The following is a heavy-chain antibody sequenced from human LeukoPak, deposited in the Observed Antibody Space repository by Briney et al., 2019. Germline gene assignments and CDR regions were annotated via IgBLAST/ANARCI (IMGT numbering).Heavy chain of an antibody. CDR1: GGTFSSYA. V-gene: IGHV1-69*05. Sequence: GASVKVSCKASGGTFSSYAISWVRQAPGQGLEWMGGIIPIFGTANYAQKFQGRVTITTDESTSTAYMELSSLRSEDTAVYYCARAGTGTTLVPFEYWRQGTLVTASS. CDR3: ARAGTGTTLVPFEY. CDR2: IIPIFGTA. J-gene: IGHJ4*02. D-gene: IGHD1-7*01.